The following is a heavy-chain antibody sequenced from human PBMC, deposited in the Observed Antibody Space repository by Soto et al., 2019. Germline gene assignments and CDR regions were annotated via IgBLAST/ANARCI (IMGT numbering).Heavy chain of an antibody. CDR2: IYYSGST. V-gene: IGHV4-30-4*01. Sequence: QVQLQESGPGLVKPSQTLSLTCTVSGGSISSGDYYWSWIRQPPGKGLEWIGYIYYSGSTYYNPSLKSRVXXXVXXSKNQFSLKLSSVTAADTAVYYCASNSYGYTVYDYWGQGTLVTVSS. CDR1: GGSISSGDYY. D-gene: IGHD5-18*01. CDR3: ASNSYGYTVYDY. J-gene: IGHJ4*02.